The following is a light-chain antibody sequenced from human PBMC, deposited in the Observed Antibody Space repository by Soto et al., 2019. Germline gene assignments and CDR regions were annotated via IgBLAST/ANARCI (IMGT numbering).Light chain of an antibody. Sequence: DIQMTQSPSTLSASVGDRVTITCRASQSISSWLAWYQQKPGKAPKLLIYKASSLESGVPSRFRGSGSGTEFTLPISSLQPDDFATYYCQQYNSYSQPFGQGTKVEIK. J-gene: IGKJ1*01. V-gene: IGKV1-5*03. CDR3: QQYNSYSQP. CDR1: QSISSW. CDR2: KAS.